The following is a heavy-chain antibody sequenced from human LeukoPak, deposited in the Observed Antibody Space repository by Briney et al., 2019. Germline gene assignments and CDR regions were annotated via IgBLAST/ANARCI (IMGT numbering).Heavy chain of an antibody. D-gene: IGHD4-17*01. CDR1: GFTVSNNY. CDR3: ARGLVTTGTDAFDI. J-gene: IGHJ3*02. V-gene: IGHV3-66*01. CDR2: IYSGGSA. Sequence: GGSLRLSCAASGFTVSNNYMNWVRQAPGKGLEWVSIIYSGGSAYYPDSVKGRFTISRDSSKNTLYLQMNSLKAEDTAVYYCARGLVTTGTDAFDIWGQGTMVIVSS.